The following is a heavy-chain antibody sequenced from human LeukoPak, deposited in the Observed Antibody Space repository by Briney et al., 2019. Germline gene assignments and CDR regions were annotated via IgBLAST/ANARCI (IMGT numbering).Heavy chain of an antibody. CDR2: IYYSGST. CDR3: ARDRGYCSSTSCYSWFDP. D-gene: IGHD2-2*01. Sequence: PSQTLSLTCTVSGGSISSGDYYWSWIRQPPGKGLEWIGYIYYSGSTYYNPSLKSRVTISVDTSKNHFSLNRIYVSAAAMAVYYWARDRGYCSSTSCYSWFDPWGQGTLVTVSS. CDR1: GGSISSGDYY. V-gene: IGHV4-30-4*08. J-gene: IGHJ5*02.